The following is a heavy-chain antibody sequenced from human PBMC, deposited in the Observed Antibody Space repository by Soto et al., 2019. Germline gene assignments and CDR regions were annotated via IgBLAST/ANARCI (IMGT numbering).Heavy chain of an antibody. CDR3: ARARLYYDSSGYHSYQFAY. D-gene: IGHD3-22*01. Sequence: GASVKACCEACGYTFAGYDMHWGRQAPGQGLEWMGWINPNSGGTNYAQKFQGRVTMTRDTSISTAYMELSRLRSDDTAVYYCARARLYYDSSGYHSYQFAYWGQGTIVIVSS. CDR2: INPNSGGT. V-gene: IGHV1-2*02. J-gene: IGHJ4*02. CDR1: GYTFAGYD.